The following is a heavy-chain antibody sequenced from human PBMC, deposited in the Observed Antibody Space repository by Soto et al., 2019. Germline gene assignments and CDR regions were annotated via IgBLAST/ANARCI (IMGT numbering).Heavy chain of an antibody. CDR3: ARNEAYIYGSLKYLDN. CDR1: GFTFSNYA. D-gene: IGHD2-21*01. CDR2: ISGSGDST. V-gene: IGHV3-23*01. Sequence: GGSLRLSCGVSGFTFSNYAMTWVRHSPGKGLEWVSTISGSGDSTHYADSVKGRFTISRDNSKNTLYLQMNSLRADDSAEYYCARNEAYIYGSLKYLDNVGRGALVTVSS. J-gene: IGHJ4*02.